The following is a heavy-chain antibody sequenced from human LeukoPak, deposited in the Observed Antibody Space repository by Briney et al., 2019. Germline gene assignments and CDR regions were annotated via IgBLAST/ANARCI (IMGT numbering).Heavy chain of an antibody. D-gene: IGHD2-15*01. Sequence: GESLKISCKVSGYSFTTYWIGWVRQTPGRGLEWMGIIDPGNSDTSYSPSFQGQVTISADRSISTAYLQWSSLKASDTAMYYCTRLIGYCSGGSCYCDYWGQGTLVTVS. CDR2: IDPGNSDT. J-gene: IGHJ4*02. CDR1: GYSFTTYW. V-gene: IGHV5-51*01. CDR3: TRLIGYCSGGSCYCDY.